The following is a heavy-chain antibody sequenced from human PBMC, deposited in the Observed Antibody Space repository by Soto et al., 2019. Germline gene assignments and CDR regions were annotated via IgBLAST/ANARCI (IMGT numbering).Heavy chain of an antibody. V-gene: IGHV4-61*01. D-gene: IGHD6-6*01. Sequence: QVQLQESGPGLVKPSETLSLTCTVSGGSVVSDNYYWIWIRQPPGKGLEYIGYISYSGSTNYNPSLKSRVTMSADTSKNQFSLKLSSVTAADTAVYYCATRIVLRPLDCWGQGTLVTVSS. J-gene: IGHJ4*02. CDR3: ATRIVLRPLDC. CDR2: ISYSGST. CDR1: GGSVVSDNYY.